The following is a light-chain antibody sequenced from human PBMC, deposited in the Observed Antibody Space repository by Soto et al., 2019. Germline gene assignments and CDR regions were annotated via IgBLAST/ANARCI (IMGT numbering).Light chain of an antibody. CDR3: QQYNSSPLT. CDR2: KAS. CDR1: QSIGAS. V-gene: IGKV1-5*03. J-gene: IGKJ4*01. Sequence: DIQMTQSPSTLYASVGDRVSITCRASQSIGASLAWFQQRPGKAPSLLIYKASSLESGVPSRFSGSGSGTEFTLTISTLQPDDFATYYCQQYNSSPLTFGGGTKVDIK.